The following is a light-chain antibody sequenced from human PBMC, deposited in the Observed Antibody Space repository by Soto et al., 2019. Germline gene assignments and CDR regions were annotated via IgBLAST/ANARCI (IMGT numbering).Light chain of an antibody. V-gene: IGLV2-14*01. Sequence: QSVLTQPGSVSGSPGQSITISCTGTSSDVGGYNYVSWYQQHPGKAPKLMIYEVSNRPSGVSNRFSGSKSGNTASLTISGLQAEDEADYYCSSYTSSSTYVFGTGTKLTV. CDR2: EVS. CDR1: SSDVGGYNY. J-gene: IGLJ1*01. CDR3: SSYTSSSTYV.